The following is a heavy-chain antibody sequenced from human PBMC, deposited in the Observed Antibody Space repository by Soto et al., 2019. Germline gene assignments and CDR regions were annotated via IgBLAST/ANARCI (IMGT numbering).Heavy chain of an antibody. V-gene: IGHV4-59*08. CDR2: IYYSGST. CDR3: ARQSNSYYFDY. J-gene: IGHJ4*02. CDR1: GGSISSYY. Sequence: SETLSLTCTVSGGSISSYYWSWIRQPPGKGLEWIGYIYYSGSTNYNPSLKSRVTISVDTSKNQFSLKVSSVTAADTAVYYCARQSNSYYFDYWGQGTPVTVSS.